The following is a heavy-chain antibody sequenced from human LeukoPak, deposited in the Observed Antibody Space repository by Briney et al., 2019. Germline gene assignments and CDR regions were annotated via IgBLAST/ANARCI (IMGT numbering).Heavy chain of an antibody. V-gene: IGHV4-61*02. CDR3: ARGTGRWLQIGYFNS. D-gene: IGHD5-24*01. CDR1: GGSISSGNSY. Sequence: SETLSLTCTVSGGSISSGNSYCSWIRQPAGKGLEWIGRIYTSGSTNYNPSLKSRVTISVDTSKNQFSLKLSSVTAADTAVYYCARGTGRWLQIGYFNSWGQGTLVTVSS. J-gene: IGHJ4*02. CDR2: IYTSGST.